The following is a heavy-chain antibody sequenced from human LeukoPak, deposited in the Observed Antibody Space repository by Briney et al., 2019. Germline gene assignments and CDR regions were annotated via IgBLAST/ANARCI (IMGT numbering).Heavy chain of an antibody. CDR3: ATTLGPYSSSSSFS. D-gene: IGHD6-6*01. CDR1: GFTFSSHA. V-gene: IGHV3-23*01. Sequence: GGSLRLSCAASGFTFSSHAMSWVRQAPGKGREGVSAISGMGGSTYYADSVKGRFTISRDNSKNTLYLKMNSLRAEDTAVYYCATTLGPYSSSSSFSWGQGTLVTVSS. J-gene: IGHJ5*02. CDR2: ISGMGGST.